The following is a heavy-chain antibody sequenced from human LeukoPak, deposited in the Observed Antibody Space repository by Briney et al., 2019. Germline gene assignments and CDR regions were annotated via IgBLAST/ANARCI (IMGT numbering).Heavy chain of an antibody. CDR1: GGSISSYY. CDR2: IYYSGST. D-gene: IGHD6-13*01. Sequence: SETLSLTCTVSGGSISSYYWSWIRRPPGKGLEWIGYIYYSGSTNYNPSLKSRVTISVDTSKNQFSLKLSSVTAADTAVYYCAREARIAAAGDYYYYMDVWGKGTTVTVSS. V-gene: IGHV4-59*01. J-gene: IGHJ6*03. CDR3: AREARIAAAGDYYYYMDV.